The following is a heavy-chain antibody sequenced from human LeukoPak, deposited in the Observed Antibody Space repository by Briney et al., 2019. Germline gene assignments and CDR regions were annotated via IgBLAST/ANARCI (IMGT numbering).Heavy chain of an antibody. Sequence: SETLSLTCAVYGGSFSGYYWSWIRQPPGKGLEWIGEINHSGSTNYNPSLKSRVTISVDTSKNQFSLKLSPVTAADTAVYYCARGRYLYYGSGSYHLSLEYYFDYWGQGTLVTVSS. V-gene: IGHV4-34*01. CDR2: INHSGST. CDR3: ARGRYLYYGSGSYHLSLEYYFDY. D-gene: IGHD3-10*01. J-gene: IGHJ4*02. CDR1: GGSFSGYY.